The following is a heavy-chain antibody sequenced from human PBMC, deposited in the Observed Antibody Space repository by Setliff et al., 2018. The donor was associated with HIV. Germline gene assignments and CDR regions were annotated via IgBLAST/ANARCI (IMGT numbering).Heavy chain of an antibody. CDR1: GGSFSNYY. CDR2: INYSGST. Sequence: SETLSLTCAVYGGSFSNYYWSWIRQPPGKGLEWIGEINYSGSTDYNPSLKSRVTISVDRFRNQFSLQLRSVTAADTAVYYCARERSLITVRRYFDNWGQGTLVTVSS. J-gene: IGHJ4*02. V-gene: IGHV4-34*01. D-gene: IGHD1-1*01. CDR3: ARERSLITVRRYFDN.